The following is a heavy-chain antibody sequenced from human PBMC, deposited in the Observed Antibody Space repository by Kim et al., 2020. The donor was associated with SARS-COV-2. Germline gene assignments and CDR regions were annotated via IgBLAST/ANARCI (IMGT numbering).Heavy chain of an antibody. J-gene: IGHJ4*02. Sequence: GGSLRLSCAASGFTFSSYWMSWVRQAPGKGLEWVANIKQDGSEKYYVDSVKGRFTISRDNAKNSLYLQMNSLRAEDTAVYYCAREKYYDFWSGYYPPTYYFDYWGQGTLVTVSS. CDR2: IKQDGSEK. D-gene: IGHD3-3*01. CDR3: AREKYYDFWSGYYPPTYYFDY. V-gene: IGHV3-7*03. CDR1: GFTFSSYW.